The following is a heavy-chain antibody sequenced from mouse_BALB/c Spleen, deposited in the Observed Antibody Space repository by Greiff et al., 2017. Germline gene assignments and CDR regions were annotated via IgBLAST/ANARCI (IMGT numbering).Heavy chain of an antibody. Sequence: EVQRVESGPGLVKPSQSLSLTCSVTGYSITSGYYWHWIRQFPGNKLEWMGYISYDGSNNYNPSLKNRISITRDTSKNQFFLKLNSVTTEDTATYYCARERNYYDHDRGAYWGQGTLVTVSA. D-gene: IGHD2-4*01. J-gene: IGHJ3*01. CDR3: ARERNYYDHDRGAY. CDR1: GYSITSGYY. CDR2: ISYDGSN. V-gene: IGHV3-6*02.